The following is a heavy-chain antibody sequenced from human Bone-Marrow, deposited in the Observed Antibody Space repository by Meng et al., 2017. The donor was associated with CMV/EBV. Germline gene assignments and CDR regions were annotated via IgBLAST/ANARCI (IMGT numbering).Heavy chain of an antibody. Sequence: SETLSPTCTVSGGSISSSSYYWGWIRQPPGKGLEWIGSIYYSGSTYYNPSLKSRVTISVDTSKNQFSLKLSSVTAADTAVYYCAREFRGVPNWVDPWGQGTLVTVSS. D-gene: IGHD3-10*01. CDR1: GGSISSSSYY. V-gene: IGHV4-39*07. J-gene: IGHJ5*02. CDR3: AREFRGVPNWVDP. CDR2: IYYSGST.